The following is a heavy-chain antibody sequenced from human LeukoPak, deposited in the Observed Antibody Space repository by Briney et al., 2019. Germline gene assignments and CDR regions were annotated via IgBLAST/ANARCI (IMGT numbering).Heavy chain of an antibody. D-gene: IGHD6-13*01. CDR1: GFTFSGYW. Sequence: GRSLRLSCEASGFTFSGYWMSWVRQAPGKGLEWVANINQDGSEEYYVDSVKGRFTISRDNAKNSLFLQMGSLRVEDTTVYYCARESTAGYNSSWYGFRNWGQGTLVPVSS. V-gene: IGHV3-7*01. J-gene: IGHJ1*01. CDR3: ARESTAGYNSSWYGFRN. CDR2: INQDGSEE.